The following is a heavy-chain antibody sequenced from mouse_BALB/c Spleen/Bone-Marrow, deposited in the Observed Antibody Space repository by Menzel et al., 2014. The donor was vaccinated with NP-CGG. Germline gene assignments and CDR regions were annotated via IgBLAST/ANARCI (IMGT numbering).Heavy chain of an antibody. CDR2: IDPANGNT. J-gene: IGHJ4*01. D-gene: IGHD4-1*01. CDR3: ARWEYYAMDY. CDR1: GFNIKDTY. V-gene: IGHV14-3*02. Sequence: VQLQQSGAELVKPGASVKLSCTASGFNIKDTYMHWVKQRPEQGLEWIGRIDPANGNTKYDPRFQGKATITADTSSNTAYLRLSSLTSEDTAVYYCARWEYYAMDYWGQATSVTVSS.